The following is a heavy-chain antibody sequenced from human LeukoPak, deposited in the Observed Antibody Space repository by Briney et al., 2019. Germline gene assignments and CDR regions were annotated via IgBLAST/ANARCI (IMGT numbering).Heavy chain of an antibody. CDR1: GGSISSSTYY. D-gene: IGHD2-2*01. J-gene: IGHJ4*02. CDR3: ARGGCSSTSCFYFDY. CDR2: INHSGST. Sequence: PSETLSLTCAVSGGSISSSTYYWAWIRQPPGKGLEWIGEINHSGSTNYNPSLKSRATISVDTSKNQFSLKLSSVTAADPAVYYCARGGCSSTSCFYFDYWGQGTLVTVSS. V-gene: IGHV4-39*07.